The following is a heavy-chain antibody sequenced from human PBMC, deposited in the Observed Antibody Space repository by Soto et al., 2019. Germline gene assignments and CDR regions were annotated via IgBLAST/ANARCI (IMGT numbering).Heavy chain of an antibody. CDR1: GYTFTSYG. CDR3: ARGMYGDY. CDR2: ISAHNGNT. J-gene: IGHJ4*02. Sequence: QVHLVQSGAEVKKPGASVKVSCKASGYTFTSYGITWVRQAPGQGLEWMGWISAHNGNTDYAQKLQGRVIVTRDTSTSTAYIELVSLISDDTAVYYWARGMYGDYWGQGDGVTVSS. D-gene: IGHD2-8*01. V-gene: IGHV1-18*01.